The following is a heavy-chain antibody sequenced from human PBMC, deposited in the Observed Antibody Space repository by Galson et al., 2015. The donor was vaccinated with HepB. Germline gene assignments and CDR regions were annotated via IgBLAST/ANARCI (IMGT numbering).Heavy chain of an antibody. Sequence: SVKVSCKASGYTFTSYGFSWVRQAPGQGLEWMGWISAYNGNTNYAQRFQDRVTMTTDTSTSTAYMELRSLRSDDTAVYYCARDGPYGGYEQYWGQGTLFTVSS. D-gene: IGHD4-17*01. CDR1: GYTFTSYG. V-gene: IGHV1-18*01. J-gene: IGHJ4*02. CDR2: ISAYNGNT. CDR3: ARDGPYGGYEQY.